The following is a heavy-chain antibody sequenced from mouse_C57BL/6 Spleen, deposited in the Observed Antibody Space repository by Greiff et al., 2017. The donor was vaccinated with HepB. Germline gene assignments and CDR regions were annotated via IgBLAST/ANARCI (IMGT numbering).Heavy chain of an antibody. CDR1: GFTFSSYT. J-gene: IGHJ3*01. Sequence: EVKLVESGGGLVKPGGSLKLSCAASGFTFSSYTMSWVRQTPEKRLEWVATISGGGGNTYYPDSVKGRFTISRDNAKNTLYLQMSSLRSEDTALYYCARRDYDASWFAYWGQGTLVTVSA. CDR2: ISGGGGNT. V-gene: IGHV5-9*01. CDR3: ARRDYDASWFAY. D-gene: IGHD2-4*01.